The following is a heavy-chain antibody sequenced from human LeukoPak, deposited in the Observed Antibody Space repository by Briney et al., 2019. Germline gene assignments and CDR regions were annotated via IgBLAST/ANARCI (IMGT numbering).Heavy chain of an antibody. J-gene: IGHJ4*02. CDR2: IYTGGST. V-gene: IGHV4-61*02. CDR3: AVGGKQLPQDY. Sequence: SETLSLTCTVSGGSISSGSSFWTWIRQPAGKGLEWIGRIYTGGSTNYNPSLKSRVTISVDTSKNQFSLKLSSVTAADTAVYYCAVGGKQLPQDYWGQGTLVTVSS. CDR1: GGSISSGSSF. D-gene: IGHD6-13*01.